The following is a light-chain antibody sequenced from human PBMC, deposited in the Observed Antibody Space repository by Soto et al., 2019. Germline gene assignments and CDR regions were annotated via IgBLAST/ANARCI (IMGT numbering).Light chain of an antibody. CDR3: QQYGSSRT. CDR1: QSVSSSY. CDR2: AAS. Sequence: EIVLTQSPGTLSLSPGERATLSCRASQSVSSSYLAWYQQKPGQAPRLLIYAASSRATGIPDRFSGSGSGIDFTLTIRRLEPEDFAVYYCQQYGSSRTFGQGTKLEIK. J-gene: IGKJ2*02. V-gene: IGKV3-20*01.